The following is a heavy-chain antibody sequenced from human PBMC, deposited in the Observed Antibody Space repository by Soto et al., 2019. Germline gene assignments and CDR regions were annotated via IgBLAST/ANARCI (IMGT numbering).Heavy chain of an antibody. CDR3: ARGDLGGFDL. D-gene: IGHD2-21*02. CDR1: GFTFNYYW. CDR2: TQSDGSRT. J-gene: IGHJ3*01. V-gene: IGHV3-74*01. Sequence: EVQLVESEGGLVQRGGSLRLSCAASGFTFNYYWMHWVRQAPGQGLVWVAHTQSDGSRTTYADSVKGRFTISRDNAKNTMYLQMNSLRAEDTAVYYCARGDLGGFDLWGQGTTVTVSS.